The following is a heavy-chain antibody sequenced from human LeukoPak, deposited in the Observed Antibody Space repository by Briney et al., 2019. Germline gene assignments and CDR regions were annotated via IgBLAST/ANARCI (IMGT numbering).Heavy chain of an antibody. D-gene: IGHD3-9*01. V-gene: IGHV4-61*02. CDR3: ARQGVGNILSGYYSGWFDP. Sequence: SQTLSLTCTVSGGSISSGSYYWSWIRQPAGTGLEWIGRIYTSGSTNYNPSLKSRVTISVDTSKNQFSLKLSSVTAADTAVYYCARQGVGNILSGYYSGWFDPWGQGTLVTVSS. CDR1: GGSISSGSYY. J-gene: IGHJ5*02. CDR2: IYTSGST.